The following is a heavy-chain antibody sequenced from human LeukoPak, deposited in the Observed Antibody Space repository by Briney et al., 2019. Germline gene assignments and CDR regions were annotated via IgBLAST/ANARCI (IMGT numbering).Heavy chain of an antibody. D-gene: IGHD6-13*01. J-gene: IGHJ5*01. CDR2: IKQDGSEK. CDR3: ARDYYLGYSSSWYVC. V-gene: IGHV3-7*03. Sequence: PGGSLRLSCAASGFTFSSYWMSWVRQAPGKGLEWVANIKQDGSEKYYVDSVEGRFTISRDNAKNSLYLQMNSLRAEDTAVYYCARDYYLGYSSSWYVCWGQGTLVTVSS. CDR1: GFTFSSYW.